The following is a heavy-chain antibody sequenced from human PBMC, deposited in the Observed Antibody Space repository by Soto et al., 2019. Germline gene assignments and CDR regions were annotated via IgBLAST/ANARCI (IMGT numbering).Heavy chain of an antibody. V-gene: IGHV3-15*01. J-gene: IGHJ4*02. CDR3: TTDRSEQQLLEETGFDY. CDR1: GFTFSNAW. D-gene: IGHD6-13*01. CDR2: IKSKTDGGTT. Sequence: EVQLVESGGGLVKPGGSLRLSCAASGFTFSNAWMSWVRQAPGKGLEWVGRIKSKTDGGTTDYAAPVKGRFTISRDDSKNTLYLQMNSLKTEDTAVYYCTTDRSEQQLLEETGFDYWGQGTLVTVSS.